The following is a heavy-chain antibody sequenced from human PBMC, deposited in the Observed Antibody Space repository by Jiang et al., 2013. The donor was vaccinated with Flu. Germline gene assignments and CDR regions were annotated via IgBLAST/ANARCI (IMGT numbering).Heavy chain of an antibody. Sequence: TDYAAPVKGRFTISRDDSKNTLYLQMNSLKTEDTAVYYCTTDYWLTGTTLEPQLYDYWGQGTLVTVSS. D-gene: IGHD1-7*01. J-gene: IGHJ4*02. CDR2: T. CDR3: TTDYWLTGTTLEPQLYDY. V-gene: IGHV3-15*01.